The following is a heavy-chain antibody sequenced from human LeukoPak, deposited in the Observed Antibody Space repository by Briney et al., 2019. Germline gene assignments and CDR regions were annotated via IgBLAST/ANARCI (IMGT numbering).Heavy chain of an antibody. J-gene: IGHJ4*02. CDR3: AKDLRGERGSGWYPYYFDY. CDR2: ISGSGGST. V-gene: IGHV3-23*01. D-gene: IGHD6-19*01. Sequence: QASETLSLTCTVSGGSISSYYWSWVRQAPGKGLEWVSAISGSGGSTYYADSVKGRFTISRDNSKNTLYLQMNSLRAEDTAVYYCAKDLRGERGSGWYPYYFDYWGQGTLVTVSS. CDR1: GGSISSYY.